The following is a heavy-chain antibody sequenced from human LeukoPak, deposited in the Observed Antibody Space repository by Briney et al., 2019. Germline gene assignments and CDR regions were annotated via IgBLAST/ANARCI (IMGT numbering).Heavy chain of an antibody. V-gene: IGHV3-74*01. Sequence: GGSLSLSCGASGFTFNNYWMHWVRQAPGKGLVWVSRINIDGSSTSYADSVKGRFTISRDNAKNTLYLQMKSLRAEDTAVYYCARAVRYFDWLLNYWGQGTLVTVSS. CDR1: GFTFNNYW. D-gene: IGHD3-9*01. CDR2: INIDGSST. J-gene: IGHJ4*02. CDR3: ARAVRYFDWLLNY.